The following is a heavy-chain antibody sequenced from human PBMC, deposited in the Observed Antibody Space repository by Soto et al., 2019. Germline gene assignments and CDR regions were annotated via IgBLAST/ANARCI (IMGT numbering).Heavy chain of an antibody. CDR2: INPNSGGT. J-gene: IGHJ4*02. CDR1: GYTFTGYY. CDR3: ARDGYCSGGSCQTTYDY. Sequence: ASVKVSCKASGYTFTGYYMHWVRQAPGQGLEWMGWINPNSGGTNYAQKFQGWVTMTRDTSISTAYMELSRLRSDDTAVYYCARDGYCSGGSCQTTYDYWGQGTLVTVSS. D-gene: IGHD2-15*01. V-gene: IGHV1-2*04.